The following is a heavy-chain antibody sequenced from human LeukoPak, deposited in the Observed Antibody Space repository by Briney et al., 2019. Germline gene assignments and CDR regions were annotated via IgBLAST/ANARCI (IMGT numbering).Heavy chain of an antibody. D-gene: IGHD4-17*01. CDR3: AKGMTTVTTFEPFDY. J-gene: IGHJ4*02. V-gene: IGHV3-23*01. CDR2: ISGSGGST. Sequence: PGRSLRLSCAASGFTFSSYAMSWVRQAPGKELEWVSAISGSGGSTYYADSVKGRFTISRDNSKNTLYLQMNSLRAEDTAVYYCAKGMTTVTTFEPFDYWGQGTLVTVSS. CDR1: GFTFSSYA.